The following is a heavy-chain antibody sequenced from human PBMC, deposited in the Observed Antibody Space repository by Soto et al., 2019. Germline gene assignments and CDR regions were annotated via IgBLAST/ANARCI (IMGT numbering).Heavy chain of an antibody. CDR3: ARDHGPSSSWFLDYYYYGMDV. J-gene: IGHJ6*02. Sequence: QVQLVESGGGLVKPGGSLRLSCAASGFTFSDYYMSWIRQAPGKGLEWVSYISSSSSYTNYADSVKGRFTISRDNAKNSLYLQMNSLRDEEMAVYYCARDHGPSSSWFLDYYYYGMDVWGQGTTVTVSS. CDR2: ISSSSSYT. CDR1: GFTFSDYY. D-gene: IGHD6-13*01. V-gene: IGHV3-11*06.